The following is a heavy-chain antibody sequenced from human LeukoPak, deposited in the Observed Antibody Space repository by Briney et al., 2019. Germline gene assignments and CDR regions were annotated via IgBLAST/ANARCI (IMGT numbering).Heavy chain of an antibody. CDR3: ARDKVWYSSSWYLDY. CDR2: INPSGGST. J-gene: IGHJ4*02. D-gene: IGHD6-13*01. V-gene: IGHV1-46*01. Sequence: ASVKVSCKASGYTFTSYYMHWVRQAPGQGLEWMGIINPSGGSTSYAQKFQGKVTMTRDTSTSTVYMELSSLRSEDTAVYYCARDKVWYSSSWYLDYWGQGTLVTVSS. CDR1: GYTFTSYY.